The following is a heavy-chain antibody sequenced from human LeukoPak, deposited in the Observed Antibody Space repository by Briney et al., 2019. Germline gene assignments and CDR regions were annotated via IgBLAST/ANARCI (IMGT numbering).Heavy chain of an antibody. V-gene: IGHV3-23*01. D-gene: IGHD5-12*01. CDR3: AKDVAATISSGGYYFDL. CDR2: ISGTDGST. CDR1: GFTFSSYA. J-gene: IGHJ4*02. Sequence: PGGSLRLSCAASGFTFSSYAMSWVRQAPGKGLEWVSAISGTDGSTHYADSVKGRFTISRDSSNKRLYLQMNSLRAEDTAIYYCAKDVAATISSGGYYFDLWGQGTLVTVSS.